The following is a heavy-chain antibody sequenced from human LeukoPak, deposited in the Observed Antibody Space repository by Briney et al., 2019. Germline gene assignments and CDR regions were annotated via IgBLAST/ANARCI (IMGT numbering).Heavy chain of an antibody. V-gene: IGHV1-2*04. J-gene: IGHJ3*02. CDR1: GYTFTGYY. Sequence: ASVKVSCKASGYTFTGYYLHWVRQAPGQGPEWMGWINPNSGGTNYAQKFQGWVTMTRDTSISTAYMELSRLRPDDTAVYYCATSGTTESAFDIWGQGTLVTVSS. CDR2: INPNSGGT. D-gene: IGHD1-7*01. CDR3: ATSGTTESAFDI.